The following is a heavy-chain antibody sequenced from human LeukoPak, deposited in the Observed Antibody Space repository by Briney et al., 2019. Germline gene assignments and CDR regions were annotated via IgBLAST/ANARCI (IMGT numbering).Heavy chain of an antibody. V-gene: IGHV3-66*01. Sequence: GGSLRLSCAASGFTVSSNYMSWVRQAPGKGLEWVSAIYSGGSTYYADSVKGRFTISRDNSKNTLYLQMNSLRAEDTAVYYCARAAYYYDSSGHWGQGTLVTVSS. CDR2: IYSGGST. CDR3: ARAAYYYDSSGH. D-gene: IGHD3-22*01. J-gene: IGHJ4*02. CDR1: GFTVSSNY.